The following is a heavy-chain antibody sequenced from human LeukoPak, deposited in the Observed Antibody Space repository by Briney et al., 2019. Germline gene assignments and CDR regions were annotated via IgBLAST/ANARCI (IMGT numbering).Heavy chain of an antibody. CDR3: ARLTNYYDSSGSEYAFDI. D-gene: IGHD3-22*01. CDR2: IYYSGST. CDR1: GGSISSSSYY. Sequence: PSETLSLTCTVSGGSISSSSYYWGWLRQPPGKGLEWIGSIYYSGSTYYNPSLKSRVTISVDTSKNQFSLKLSSVTAADTAVYYCARLTNYYDSSGSEYAFDIWGQGTMVTVSS. J-gene: IGHJ3*02. V-gene: IGHV4-39*01.